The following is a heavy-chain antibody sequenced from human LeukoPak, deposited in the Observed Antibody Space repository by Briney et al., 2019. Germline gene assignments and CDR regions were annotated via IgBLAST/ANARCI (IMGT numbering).Heavy chain of an antibody. D-gene: IGHD6-13*01. CDR3: TSSAGLLTYYFDY. J-gene: IGHJ4*02. CDR2: IRSKANSYAT. Sequence: PGGSLRLSCAASGFTFSGSAMHWVRQASGKGLEWVGRIRSKANSYATAYAASVKGRFTISRDDSKNTAYLQMNSLKTEDAAVYYCTSSAGLLTYYFDYWGQGTLVTVSS. V-gene: IGHV3-73*01. CDR1: GFTFSGSA.